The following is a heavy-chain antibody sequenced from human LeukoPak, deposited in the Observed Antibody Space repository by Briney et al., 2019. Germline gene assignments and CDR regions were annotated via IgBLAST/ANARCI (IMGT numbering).Heavy chain of an antibody. Sequence: PGGSLRLSCAASGFTFSSYSMNWVRQASGKGLEWVSSISSSSSYIYYADSVKGRFTISRDNAKNSLYLQMNSLRAEDTAVYYCARDFRDYVAYWGQGTLVTVSS. J-gene: IGHJ4*02. CDR1: GFTFSSYS. CDR2: ISSSSSYI. CDR3: ARDFRDYVAY. V-gene: IGHV3-21*01.